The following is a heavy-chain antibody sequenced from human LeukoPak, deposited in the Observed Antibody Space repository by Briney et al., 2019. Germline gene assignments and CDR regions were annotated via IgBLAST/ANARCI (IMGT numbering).Heavy chain of an antibody. V-gene: IGHV4-39*01. CDR1: GGSISSSSYY. CDR3: ASQTYYYGSGSYYQADY. Sequence: PSETLSLTCTVSGGSISSSSYYWGWIRQPPGKGLEWIGSIYYSGSTYYNPSLKSRVTISVDTSKNQFSLKLSSVTAADTAVYYCASQTYYYGSGSYYQADYWGQGTLVTVSS. CDR2: IYYSGST. J-gene: IGHJ4*02. D-gene: IGHD3-10*01.